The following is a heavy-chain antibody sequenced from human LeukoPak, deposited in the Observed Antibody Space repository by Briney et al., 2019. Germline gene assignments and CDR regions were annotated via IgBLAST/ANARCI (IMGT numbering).Heavy chain of an antibody. D-gene: IGHD3-22*01. CDR1: GCTFSSYN. J-gene: IGHJ5*02. CDR2: INPSGGST. CDR3: ARLQGDYYDSSGYYYDWFDP. V-gene: IGHV1-46*03. Sequence: GASVKVSCKASGCTFSSYNMHWVRQAPGQGLEWMGIINPSGGSTKYAQEFQGRVTMTRDTSTSTVYMELSSLRSEDTAVYYCARLQGDYYDSSGYYYDWFDPWGQGTLVTVSS.